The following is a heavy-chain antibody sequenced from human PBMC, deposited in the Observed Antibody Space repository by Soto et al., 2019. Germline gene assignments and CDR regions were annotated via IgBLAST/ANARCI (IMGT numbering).Heavy chain of an antibody. CDR2: ISSSGITT. V-gene: IGHV3-48*03. J-gene: IGHJ4*02. D-gene: IGHD1-1*01. CDR3: ARYGTRADW. CDR1: GFTFRNYE. Sequence: EVQLVESGGGFVQPGGSLRLSCAASGFTFRNYEMNWVRKAPGKGLEWVSYISSSGITTCYADFAAGRFTISRDNAKESLYLHLNSLRVEDTAVYYCARYGTRADWWGLGTQVTVSS.